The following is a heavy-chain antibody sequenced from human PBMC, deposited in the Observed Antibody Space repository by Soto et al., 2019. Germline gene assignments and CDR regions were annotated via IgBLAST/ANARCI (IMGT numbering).Heavy chain of an antibody. D-gene: IGHD2-15*01. CDR1: GFTFSSYW. V-gene: IGHV3-74*01. CDR2: INSDGSST. J-gene: IGHJ5*02. CDR3: ARGCSGGSCYPTT. Sequence: GGSLRLSCAASGFTFSSYWVHWVRQAPGKGLVWVSRINSDGSSTSYADSVKGRFTISRDNAKNTLYLQMNSLRAEDTAVYYCARGCSGGSCYPTTWGQRTLDTVSS.